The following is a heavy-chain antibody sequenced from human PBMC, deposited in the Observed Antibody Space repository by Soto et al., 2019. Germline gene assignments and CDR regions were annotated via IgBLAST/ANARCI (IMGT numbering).Heavy chain of an antibody. J-gene: IGHJ6*02. CDR2: IIPIFGTA. CDR3: ARDRYSSGWYTNYYGMDV. Sequence: RASVKVSCKASGGTFSSYAISWVRQAPGQGLEWMGGIIPIFGTANYAQKFQGRVTITADESTSTAYMELSSLRSEDTAVYYCARDRYSSGWYTNYYGMDVWGQGTTVTVSS. D-gene: IGHD6-19*01. V-gene: IGHV1-69*13. CDR1: GGTFSSYA.